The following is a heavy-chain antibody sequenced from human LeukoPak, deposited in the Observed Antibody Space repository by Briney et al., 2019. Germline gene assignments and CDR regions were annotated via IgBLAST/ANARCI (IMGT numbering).Heavy chain of an antibody. CDR2: VTGTGSST. V-gene: IGHV3-23*01. CDR3: AKGGTADLAYIDY. Sequence: GGSLRLSCAASGFTFSSYAMSWVRQAPGKGLEWVSIVTGTGSSTNYADSVRGRFTISRDNSKNTLYLQMNSLRAEDTATYYCAKGGTADLAYIDYWGQGALVTVYS. D-gene: IGHD1/OR15-1a*01. CDR1: GFTFSSYA. J-gene: IGHJ4*02.